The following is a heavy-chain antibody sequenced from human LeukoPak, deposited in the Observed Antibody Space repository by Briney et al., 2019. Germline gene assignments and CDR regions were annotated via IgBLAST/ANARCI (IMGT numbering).Heavy chain of an antibody. J-gene: IGHJ1*01. CDR3: ARDIKPYCTNGICYRMEYSQH. Sequence: GGSLRLSCAAPGFTFSDYYMSWIRQAPGKGLEWVSYISSSGSTIYYADSVKGRFTISRDNAKNSLYLQMNSLRAEDTAVYYCARDIKPYCTNGICYRMEYSQHWGQGTLVTVSS. CDR1: GFTFSDYY. D-gene: IGHD2-8*01. V-gene: IGHV3-11*04. CDR2: ISSSGSTI.